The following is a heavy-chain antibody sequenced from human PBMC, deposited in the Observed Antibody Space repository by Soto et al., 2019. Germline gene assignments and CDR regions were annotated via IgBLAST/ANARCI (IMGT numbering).Heavy chain of an antibody. J-gene: IGHJ4*02. D-gene: IGHD3-22*01. V-gene: IGHV3-48*02. CDR1: GFTFSSYS. Sequence: GGSLRLSCAASGFTFSSYSMNWVRQPPGKGLEWLSYISSSSSTIYYADSVKGRFTISRDNAKNSLYLQMNSLRDEDTAVYYCARDYYDSSGFYYWGQGTLVTVSS. CDR2: ISSSSSTI. CDR3: ARDYYDSSGFYY.